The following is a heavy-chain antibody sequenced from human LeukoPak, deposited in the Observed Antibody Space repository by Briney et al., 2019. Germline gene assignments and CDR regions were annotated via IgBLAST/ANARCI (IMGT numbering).Heavy chain of an antibody. CDR1: GLTFSNYW. CDR3: ARGSAVAAGY. V-gene: IGHV3-74*01. J-gene: IGHJ4*02. Sequence: PGRSPTLSCAPSGLTFSNYWTHWVRHAPRKGLVWVSRINSDGSSTIYADSVKGRFTISRDNAKNTLSLQMNSLGAEDTAVYYCARGSAVAAGYWGQGTLVTVSS. CDR2: INSDGSST. D-gene: IGHD6-19*01.